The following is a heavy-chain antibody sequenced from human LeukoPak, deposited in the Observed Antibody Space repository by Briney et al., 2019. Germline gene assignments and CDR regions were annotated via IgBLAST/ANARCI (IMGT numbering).Heavy chain of an antibody. V-gene: IGHV4-34*01. CDR1: GGSFSGYY. Sequence: PSETLSLTCAVYGGSFSGYYWSWIRQPPGKGLEWIGEINHSGSTNYNPPLKSRVTISVDTSKNQFSLKLSSVTAADTAVYYCARKGYSGYEKRWFDPWGQGTLVTVSS. J-gene: IGHJ5*02. CDR3: ARKGYSGYEKRWFDP. D-gene: IGHD5-12*01. CDR2: INHSGST.